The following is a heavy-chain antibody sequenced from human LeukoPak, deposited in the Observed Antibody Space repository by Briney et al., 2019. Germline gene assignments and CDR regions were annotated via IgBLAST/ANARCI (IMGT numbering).Heavy chain of an antibody. CDR1: GGSISSYY. J-gene: IGHJ6*03. CDR3: ARTTEGYAGGPGYSYYYYMDV. D-gene: IGHD5-12*01. CDR2: IHYSGST. V-gene: IGHV4-59*01. Sequence: SETLSLTCTVSGGSISSYYWSWIRQPPGKGLEWIGYIHYSGSTHYNPSLKSRVTISVDTSKNQVSLKLRSATAADTAVYYCARTTEGYAGGPGYSYYYYMDVWGKGTTVTISS.